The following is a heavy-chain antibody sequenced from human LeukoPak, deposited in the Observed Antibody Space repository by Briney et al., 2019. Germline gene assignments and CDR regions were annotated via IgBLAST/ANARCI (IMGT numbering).Heavy chain of an antibody. J-gene: IGHJ4*02. CDR2: IRYDGSNK. Sequence: GGSLRLSCAASGFTFSSYGMHWVRQAPGKGLEWVAFIRYDGSNKYYADSMKGRFTISRDNSKNTLYLQMNSLRAEDTAVYYCAKDNYYGDYKFTSIFGIDWGQGTLVTVSS. CDR1: GFTFSSYG. CDR3: AKDNYYGDYKFTSIFGID. D-gene: IGHD4-17*01. V-gene: IGHV3-30*02.